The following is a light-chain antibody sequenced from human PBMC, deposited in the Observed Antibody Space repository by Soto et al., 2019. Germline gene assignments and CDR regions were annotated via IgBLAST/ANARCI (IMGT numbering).Light chain of an antibody. V-gene: IGKV3-20*01. J-gene: IGKJ1*01. CDR2: GAS. Sequence: EIVLTQSPGTLSLSPGERATLSCRASQSVSSSYLAWYQQKPGQAPRLLIYGASSRATAIPDRFSGSGSGTDFTLTISRLEPEDFAVYYCQLYGSSPWTFGQGTKVEIK. CDR1: QSVSSSY. CDR3: QLYGSSPWT.